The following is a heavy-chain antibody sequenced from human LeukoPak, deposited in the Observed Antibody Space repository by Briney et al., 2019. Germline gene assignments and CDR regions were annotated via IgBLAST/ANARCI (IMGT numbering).Heavy chain of an antibody. J-gene: IGHJ4*02. V-gene: IGHV1-2*02. CDR1: GYISADYW. Sequence: GASVKVSCKASGYISADYWVHWVRQAPGRGLECMGWIDPASGTTNEPQKFKGRITVTRDTSASTVYMDLTGLTTDDTAVYYCARVGAPGGLRPYHYYYWGQGTLVTVSS. D-gene: IGHD3-10*01. CDR3: ARVGAPGGLRPYHYYY. CDR2: IDPASGTT.